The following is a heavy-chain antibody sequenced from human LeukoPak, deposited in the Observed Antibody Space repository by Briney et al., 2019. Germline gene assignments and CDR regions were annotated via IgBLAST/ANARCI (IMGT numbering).Heavy chain of an antibody. V-gene: IGHV3-64*01. D-gene: IGHD2-2*01. CDR3: ARSIREGYVVLDS. CDR1: GFTFSSYA. CDR2: ISRNGDKP. Sequence: GGCLRVSRTVPGFTFSSYAMYSVRPAPGRGREYVSPISRNGDKPYYTNSVKGGFTISRDNSKNTLYLQMGSLRDEDMAVYYCARSIREGYVVLDSWRRGTQVGVSS. J-gene: IGHJ4*02.